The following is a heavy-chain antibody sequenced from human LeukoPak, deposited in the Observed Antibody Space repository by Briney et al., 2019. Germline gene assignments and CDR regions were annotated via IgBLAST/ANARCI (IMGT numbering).Heavy chain of an antibody. V-gene: IGHV4-4*07. CDR1: GGSFTSDY. CDR2: FYTSGTT. J-gene: IGHJ4*02. CDR3: ARCRHGNCDYFDY. Sequence: MPSETLSLTCTVSGGSFTSDYWSWIRQPAGKGLEWIGRFYTSGTTNYNPSLKSRVTMSADTSKNQFSLKLRSVTAADTAVYYCARCRHGNCDYFDYWGQGTLVTVSS. D-gene: IGHD1-7*01.